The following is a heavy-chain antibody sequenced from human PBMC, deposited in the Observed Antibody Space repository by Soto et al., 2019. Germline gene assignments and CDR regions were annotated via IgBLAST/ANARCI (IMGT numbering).Heavy chain of an antibody. D-gene: IGHD2-2*01. CDR3: ARANPVYAVV. J-gene: IGHJ4*02. CDR2: IYHSGST. Sequence: SETLSLTCTVSGASISRYSWSWIRQPPGKGLEWIGYIYHSGSTYYNPSLKSRVTISVDRSKNQFSLKLSSVTAADTAVYYCARANPVYAVVWGQGTLVTVSS. V-gene: IGHV4-30-2*01. CDR1: GASISRYS.